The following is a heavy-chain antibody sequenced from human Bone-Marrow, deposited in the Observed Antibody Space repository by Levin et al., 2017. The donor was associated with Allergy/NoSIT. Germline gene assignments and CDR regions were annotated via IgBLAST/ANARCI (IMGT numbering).Heavy chain of an antibody. CDR2: IKQDGSEK. J-gene: IGHJ3*01. CDR1: GFTLSSYW. V-gene: IGHV3-7*01. Sequence: GGSLRLSCAASGFTLSSYWMNWVRQAPGKGLEWVASIKQDGSEKYYLDSVRGRFSISRDNAKNSLYLQMNSLRAEDTAVYYCTRDFSPLNGYDSSASLDLWGQGTMVTGSS. CDR3: TRDFSPLNGYDSSASLDL. D-gene: IGHD3-22*01.